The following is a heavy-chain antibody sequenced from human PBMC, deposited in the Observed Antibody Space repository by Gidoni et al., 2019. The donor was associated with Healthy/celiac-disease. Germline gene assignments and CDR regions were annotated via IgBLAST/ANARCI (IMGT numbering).Heavy chain of an antibody. CDR3: ARDTVTYYYYYGMDV. J-gene: IGHJ6*02. CDR1: GGSISSYY. Sequence: QVQLQESGPGLVKPSETLSLTCTVSGGSISSYYWSWIRQPPGKGLEWIGYIYYSGSTNYNPSLKSRVTISVDTSKNQFSLKLSSVTAADTAVYYCARDTVTYYYYYGMDVWGQGTTVTVSS. CDR2: IYYSGST. V-gene: IGHV4-59*01. D-gene: IGHD4-17*01.